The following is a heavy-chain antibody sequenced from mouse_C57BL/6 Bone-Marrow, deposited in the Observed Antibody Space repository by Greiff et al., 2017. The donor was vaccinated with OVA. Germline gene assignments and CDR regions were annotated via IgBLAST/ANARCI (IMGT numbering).Heavy chain of an antibody. CDR2: IDPSDSYT. CDR3: ARESIYDGYPAWFAY. D-gene: IGHD2-3*01. V-gene: IGHV1-59*01. J-gene: IGHJ3*01. CDR1: GYTFTSYW. Sequence: QVQLQQPGAELVRPGTSVKLSCKASGYTFTSYWMHWVKQRPGQGFEWIGVIDPSDSYTNYNQKFKGKATLTVDTSSSTAYMQLSSLTSEDSAVYYCARESIYDGYPAWFAYWGQGTLVTVSA.